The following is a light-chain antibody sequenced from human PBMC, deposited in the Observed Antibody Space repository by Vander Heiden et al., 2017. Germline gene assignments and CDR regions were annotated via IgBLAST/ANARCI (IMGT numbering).Light chain of an antibody. V-gene: IGLV1-51*01. Sequence: SVLTQPPSVSASPGQNVTISCSGSSSNIGNNYVSWYQQFQGTTPKLLIYDNNKRPSGIPDRFSGSKSGTSATLGITGLQTGDEADYYCSTWDTSLSSVVFGGGTKVTVL. CDR1: SSNIGNNY. J-gene: IGLJ3*02. CDR2: DNN. CDR3: STWDTSLSSVV.